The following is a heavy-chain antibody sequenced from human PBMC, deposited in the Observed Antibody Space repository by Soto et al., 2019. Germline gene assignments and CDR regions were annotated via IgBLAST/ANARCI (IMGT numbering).Heavy chain of an antibody. Sequence: SETLSLTCTVSGGSINHHYWTWILQPPGKGLEWMGYIYYSGTTTNYNPSLKSRVTLSVDTSKNQFSLKLSSVTAADTAVYYCARSSSGENYDAVGAYMRYWGQGTLVTVS. D-gene: IGHD3-22*01. CDR1: GGSINHHY. V-gene: IGHV4-59*08. J-gene: IGHJ4*02. CDR3: ARSSSGENYDAVGAYMRY. CDR2: IYYSGTTT.